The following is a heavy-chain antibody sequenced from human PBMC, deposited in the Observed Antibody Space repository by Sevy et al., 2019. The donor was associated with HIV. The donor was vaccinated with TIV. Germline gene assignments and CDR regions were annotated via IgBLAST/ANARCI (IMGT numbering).Heavy chain of an antibody. D-gene: IGHD3-22*01. Sequence: GGSLRLSCAASGFTFSTYSMNWVRQAPGKGLEWISYISSSSGTIYYADSVKGRFTISRDSAKNSLYLQMNSLRAEDMAVYYCARANLDSSGSYDAFDIWGQGTMVNVSS. V-gene: IGHV3-48*01. CDR1: GFTFSTYS. CDR3: ARANLDSSGSYDAFDI. J-gene: IGHJ3*02. CDR2: ISSSSGTI.